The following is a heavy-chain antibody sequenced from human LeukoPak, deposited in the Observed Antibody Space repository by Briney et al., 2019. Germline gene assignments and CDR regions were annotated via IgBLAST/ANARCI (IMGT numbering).Heavy chain of an antibody. D-gene: IGHD3-9*01. CDR3: AREFVLRYFEGYMDV. CDR1: GFTLSSYS. V-gene: IGHV3-21*01. Sequence: PGGSLRLSCAASGFTLSSYSMNWVRQAPGKGLEWVSSISSSSIYIYYADSVKGRFTISRDNAKNSLYLQMNSLRAEDTAVYYCAREFVLRYFEGYMDVWGKGTTVTISS. J-gene: IGHJ6*03. CDR2: ISSSSIYI.